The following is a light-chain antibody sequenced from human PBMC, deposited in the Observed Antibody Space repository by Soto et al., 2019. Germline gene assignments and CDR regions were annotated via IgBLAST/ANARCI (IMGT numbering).Light chain of an antibody. CDR3: SSHTSNSIWV. Sequence: QSALTQPASVSGSPGQSITISCTGTSSDVGDYNFVSWYQQLPGKAPKLMIYEVSHRPSGVSNRFSGSKSGNTASLTISGLLAEDEAHYYCSSHTSNSIWVFGGGTKLTVL. CDR1: SSDVGDYNF. J-gene: IGLJ3*02. CDR2: EVS. V-gene: IGLV2-14*03.